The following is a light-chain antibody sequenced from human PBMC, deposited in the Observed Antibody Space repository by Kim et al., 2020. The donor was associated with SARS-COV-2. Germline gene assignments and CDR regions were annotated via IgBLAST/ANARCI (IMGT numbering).Light chain of an antibody. V-gene: IGKV3-11*01. J-gene: IGKJ5*01. CDR3: QQRSSWPPT. Sequence: PGERATLSCRASHSIGNSLAWYQQKPGQTPRLLIHDASNGATDIPARFSGSGSGTDFTLTISSLEPEDFAVYICQQRSSWPPTFGQGTRLEI. CDR1: HSIGNS. CDR2: DAS.